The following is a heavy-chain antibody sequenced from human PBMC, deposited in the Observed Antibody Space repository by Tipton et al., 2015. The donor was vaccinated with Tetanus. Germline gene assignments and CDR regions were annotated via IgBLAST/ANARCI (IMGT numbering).Heavy chain of an antibody. J-gene: IGHJ4*02. Sequence: SLRLSCAASGFTFSSYEMNWVRQAPGKGLEWVSYISSSGSTIYYADSVKGRFTISRDNAKNSLYLQMNSLRAEDTAVYYCARDIWETTVDEGYWDYWGQGTLVTVSS. V-gene: IGHV3-48*03. CDR3: ARDIWETTVDEGYWDY. CDR2: ISSSGSTI. CDR1: GFTFSSYE. D-gene: IGHD4-23*01.